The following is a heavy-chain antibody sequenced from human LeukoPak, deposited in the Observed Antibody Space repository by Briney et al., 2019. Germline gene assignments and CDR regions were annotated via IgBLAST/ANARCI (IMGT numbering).Heavy chain of an antibody. CDR1: GYTFTGYY. Sequence: ASVKASCKASGYTFTGYYMHWVRQAPGQGLEWMGGIIPIFGTANYAQKFQGRVTITADKSTSTAYMELSSLRSEDTAVYYCARENCSGGSCYSPDTFDYWGQGTLVTVSS. CDR3: ARENCSGGSCYSPDTFDY. D-gene: IGHD2-15*01. V-gene: IGHV1-69*06. J-gene: IGHJ4*02. CDR2: IIPIFGTA.